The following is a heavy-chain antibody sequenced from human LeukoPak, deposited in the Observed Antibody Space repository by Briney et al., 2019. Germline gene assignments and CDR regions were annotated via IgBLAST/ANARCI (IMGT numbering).Heavy chain of an antibody. CDR2: ISGSGGST. CDR3: AKVFYPAAGTGRVDFPFDY. J-gene: IGHJ4*02. CDR1: GFTVSSNY. D-gene: IGHD6-13*01. Sequence: SGGSLGLSCAASGFTVSSNYMSWVRQAPGKGLEWVSSISGSGGSTYYADSVKGRFTISRDNSKTTLYLQMNSLRAEDTAVYYCAKVFYPAAGTGRVDFPFDYWGQGTLVTVSS. V-gene: IGHV3-23*01.